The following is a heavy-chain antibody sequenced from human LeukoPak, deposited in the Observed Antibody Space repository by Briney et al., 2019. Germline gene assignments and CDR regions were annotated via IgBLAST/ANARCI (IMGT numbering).Heavy chain of an antibody. Sequence: PSETLSLTCTVSGGTISSGGYYWSWIRQPPGKGLEWIGYIYYSGSTYYNPSLKSRVTISVDTSKNQFSLKLSSVTAADTAVYYCARDSMATIRFDYWGQGTLVTVSS. CDR3: ARDSMATIRFDY. V-gene: IGHV4-30-4*08. D-gene: IGHD5-24*01. J-gene: IGHJ4*02. CDR1: GGTISSGGYY. CDR2: IYYSGST.